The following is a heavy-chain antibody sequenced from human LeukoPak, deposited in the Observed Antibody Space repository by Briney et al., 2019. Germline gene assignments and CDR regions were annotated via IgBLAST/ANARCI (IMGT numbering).Heavy chain of an antibody. Sequence: SVKVSCKASGGIFSSYAISWVRQPPGQGLEWMGGIIPIFGTANYVQKSQGRVTITADESTNTAYMELSSLRSEDTAAYYCASSKQLELGRMDVWGQGPTVTVSS. J-gene: IGHJ6*02. V-gene: IGHV1-69*13. CDR1: GGIFSSYA. D-gene: IGHD1-1*01. CDR2: IIPIFGTA. CDR3: ASSKQLELGRMDV.